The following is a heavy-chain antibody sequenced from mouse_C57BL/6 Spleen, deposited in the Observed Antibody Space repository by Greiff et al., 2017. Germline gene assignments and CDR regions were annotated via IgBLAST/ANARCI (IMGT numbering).Heavy chain of an antibody. CDR3: ASVGSSYSYYFDY. V-gene: IGHV1-55*01. Sequence: QVQLQQPGAELVKPGASVKMSCKASGYTLTSYWITWVKQRPGQGLEWIGDIYPGSGSTNYNEKFKSKATLTVDTSSSTAYMQLSSLTSEDSAVYYCASVGSSYSYYFDYWGQGTTLTVSS. D-gene: IGHD1-1*01. J-gene: IGHJ2*01. CDR2: IYPGSGST. CDR1: GYTLTSYW.